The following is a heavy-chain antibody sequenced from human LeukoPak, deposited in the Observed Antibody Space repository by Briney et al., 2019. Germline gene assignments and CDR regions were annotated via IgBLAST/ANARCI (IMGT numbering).Heavy chain of an antibody. CDR2: INPNSGGT. CDR1: GYTFTGYY. V-gene: IGHV1-2*02. Sequence: ASVKVSCKASGYTFTGYYMHWVRQAPGQGLEWMGWINPNSGGTNYAQKFQGRVTMTRDTSISTAYMELSRLGSDDTAVYYCAREGSYYDSSGYYYDDYWGQGTLVTVFS. D-gene: IGHD3-22*01. J-gene: IGHJ4*02. CDR3: AREGSYYDSSGYYYDDY.